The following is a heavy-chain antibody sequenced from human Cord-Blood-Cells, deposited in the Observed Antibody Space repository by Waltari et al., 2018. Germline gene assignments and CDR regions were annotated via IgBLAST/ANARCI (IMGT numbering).Heavy chain of an antibody. Sequence: QVQLVQSGAEVKKPGASVKVSCKASGYTFTGYYMHWVRQAPGQGLEGIGWINPNSGCTNDAQKVQGRVTMTRDTSSSTDYMELSRLRSDDTAVYYCARAGDFDAFGIWGQGTMVTGSS. CDR3: ARAGDFDAFGI. V-gene: IGHV1-2*02. D-gene: IGHD3-16*01. CDR1: GYTFTGYY. CDR2: INPNSGCT. J-gene: IGHJ3*02.